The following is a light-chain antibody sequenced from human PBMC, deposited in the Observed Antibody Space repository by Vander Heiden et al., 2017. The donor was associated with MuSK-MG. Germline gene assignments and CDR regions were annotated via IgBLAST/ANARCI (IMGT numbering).Light chain of an antibody. CDR3: QQSDSLLLYT. V-gene: IGKV1-39*01. CDR2: AAS. Sequence: DIQMTQSPSSLSASVGDRVTITCRASQSISTYLNWYQQKPGKAPQLLIFAASSWQAGVPSRFSGSGYGSDFTLTISSRQPEDFASYYCQQSDSLLLYTFGQGTKLEIK. CDR1: QSISTY. J-gene: IGKJ2*01.